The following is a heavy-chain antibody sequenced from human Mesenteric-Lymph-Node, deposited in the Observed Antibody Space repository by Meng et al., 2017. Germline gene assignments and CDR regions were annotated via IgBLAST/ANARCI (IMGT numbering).Heavy chain of an antibody. Sequence: SETLSLTCTVSSSGNYHWSWIRQPAGKGLEWIGRVYTSGSPDYNPSLKSRVTISVDTSKNQFSLDLSSVTAADTAVYYCATEGGSSYFDYWGQGTLVTVSS. CDR3: ATEGGSSYFDY. V-gene: IGHV4-61*02. D-gene: IGHD1-26*01. CDR2: VYTSGSP. CDR1: SSGNYH. J-gene: IGHJ4*02.